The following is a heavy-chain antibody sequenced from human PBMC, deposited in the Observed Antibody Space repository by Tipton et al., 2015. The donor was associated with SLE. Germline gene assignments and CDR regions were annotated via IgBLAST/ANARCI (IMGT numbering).Heavy chain of an antibody. CDR2: IYTSGRT. D-gene: IGHD3-10*01. CDR1: GGSISSNDYY. Sequence: TLSLTCTVSGGSISSNDYYWSWIRQPAGGGLEWIGRIYTSGRTDYKPALKSRVTISGDTSQNQFSLKLSSVTATDTALYYCARATGSGTFTRFDPWGQGTLVTVSS. CDR3: ARATGSGTFTRFDP. V-gene: IGHV4-61*02. J-gene: IGHJ5*02.